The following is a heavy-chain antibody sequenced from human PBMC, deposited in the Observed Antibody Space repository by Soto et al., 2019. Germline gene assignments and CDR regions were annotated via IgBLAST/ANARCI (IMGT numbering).Heavy chain of an antibody. V-gene: IGHV4-39*07. CDR1: GGSISSSSYY. J-gene: IGHJ5*02. CDR2: IYYSGST. CDR3: ARDPIVNDYYDSSGYYRSNWFDP. Sequence: SETLSLTCTVSGGSISSSSYYWGWIRQPPGKGLEWIGSIYYSGSTYYNPSLKSRVTISVDTSKNQFSLKLSSVTAADTAVYYCARDPIVNDYYDSSGYYRSNWFDPWGQGTLVTVSS. D-gene: IGHD3-22*01.